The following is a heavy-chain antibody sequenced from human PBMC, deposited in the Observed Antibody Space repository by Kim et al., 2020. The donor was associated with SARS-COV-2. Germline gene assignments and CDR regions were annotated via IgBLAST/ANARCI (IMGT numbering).Heavy chain of an antibody. D-gene: IGHD2-2*01. CDR3: ARGTSYYRVTYYGMDV. CDR1: GFTFSSYG. Sequence: GGSLRLSCAASGFTFSSYGMHWVRQAPGKGLEWVAVISYDGSNKYYADSVKGRFTISRDNSKNTLYLQMNSLRAEDTAVYYCARGTSYYRVTYYGMDVWGQGTTVTVSS. CDR2: ISYDGSNK. J-gene: IGHJ6*02. V-gene: IGHV3-33*05.